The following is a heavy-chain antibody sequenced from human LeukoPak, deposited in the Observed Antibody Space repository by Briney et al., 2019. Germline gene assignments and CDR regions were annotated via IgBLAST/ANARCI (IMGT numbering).Heavy chain of an antibody. D-gene: IGHD3-10*01. V-gene: IGHV3-30*02. CDR3: ATDPGTRYDPLGYFDY. CDR2: IRYDGSNK. CDR1: GFTFSSYG. Sequence: GGSLRLSCAASGFTFSSYGMHWVRQAPGKGLEWVAFIRYDGSNKYYADSVKGRFTISRDNSKNTLYLQMNSLRAEDTAVYYCATDPGTRYDPLGYFDYWGQGTLVTVSS. J-gene: IGHJ4*02.